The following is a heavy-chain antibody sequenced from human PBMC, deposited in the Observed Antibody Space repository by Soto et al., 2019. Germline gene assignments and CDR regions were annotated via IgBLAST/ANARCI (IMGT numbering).Heavy chain of an antibody. D-gene: IGHD6-13*01. V-gene: IGHV4-39*01. CDR1: GGSISSSSYY. CDR2: IYYSGST. J-gene: IGHJ4*02. Sequence: SETLSLTCTVSGGSISSSSYYWGWIRQPPGKGLEWIGSIYYSGSTYYNPSLKSRVTISVDTSKNQFSLKLSSVTAADTAVYYCARLEQDSAAPDYWGQGTLVTVSS. CDR3: ARLEQDSAAPDY.